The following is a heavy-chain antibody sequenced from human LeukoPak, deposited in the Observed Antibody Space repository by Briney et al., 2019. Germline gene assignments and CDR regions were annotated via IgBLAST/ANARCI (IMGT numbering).Heavy chain of an antibody. CDR2: ISCYNGDT. CDR1: GYTFTHHG. J-gene: IGHJ4*02. V-gene: IGHV1-18*01. Sequence: GASVKVSCKASGYTFTHHGISWVRQAPGQGLEWMGWISCYNGDTMYAQNVQDRVTMTTDTSTRTAYIEVRSLRSDDTAIYYCARDPCNSGGYHAHFDSWGQGTLVTVSS. CDR3: ARDPCNSGGYHAHFDS. D-gene: IGHD2-15*01.